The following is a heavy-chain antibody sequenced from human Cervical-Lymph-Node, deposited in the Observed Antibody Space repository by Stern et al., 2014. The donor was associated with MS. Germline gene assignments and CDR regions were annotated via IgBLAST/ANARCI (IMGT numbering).Heavy chain of an antibody. J-gene: IGHJ4*02. Sequence: QVQLQESGPGLVKPSETLALTCTVSGDSVSSFHWNWVRQSPGKGLEWIGYSYRPATTNYNSNLQSRVIMSLDRSKNQLSLRLSSVTAADTAIYYCARSRGAGWNYYFDNWGQGTLVTVSS. CDR3: ARSRGAGWNYYFDN. CDR1: GDSVSSFH. CDR2: SYRPATT. D-gene: IGHD5-24*01. V-gene: IGHV4-59*02.